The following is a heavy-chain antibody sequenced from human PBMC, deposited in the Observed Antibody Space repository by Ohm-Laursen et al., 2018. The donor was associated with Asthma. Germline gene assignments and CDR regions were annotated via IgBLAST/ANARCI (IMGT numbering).Heavy chain of an antibody. Sequence: SLRLSCAASGFIFSNFAMSWVRQVPGEGLEWVASISTASTFIYYADSVRGRFTTSRDNAKNSVYLQMNSLRAEDTALYYCARIGPEWELPGREYSLHHWGQGTQVTVSS. D-gene: IGHD1-26*01. CDR3: ARIGPEWELPGREYSLHH. J-gene: IGHJ1*01. CDR2: ISTASTFI. CDR1: GFIFSNFA. V-gene: IGHV3-21*01.